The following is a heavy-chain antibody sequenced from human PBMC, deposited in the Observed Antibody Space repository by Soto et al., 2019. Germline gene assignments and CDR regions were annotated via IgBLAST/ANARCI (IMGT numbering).Heavy chain of an antibody. CDR3: ARHGSSSSWSEGEYYYYGMDV. CDR2: IDPSDSYT. D-gene: IGHD6-13*01. CDR1: GYGFTSYW. J-gene: IGHJ6*02. V-gene: IGHV5-10-1*01. Sequence: ESLKISCKGSGYGFTSYWISWVRQMPGKGLEWMGRIDPSDSYTNYSPSFQGHVTISADKSISTAYLQWSSLKASDTAIYYCARHGSSSSWSEGEYYYYGMDVWGQGTTVTVSS.